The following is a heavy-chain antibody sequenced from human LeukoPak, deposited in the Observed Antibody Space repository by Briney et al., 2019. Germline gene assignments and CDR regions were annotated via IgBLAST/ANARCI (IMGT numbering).Heavy chain of an antibody. D-gene: IGHD5-12*01. CDR3: ARDAVTWLPRRWFDP. J-gene: IGHJ5*02. CDR1: GYTFTGYY. CDR2: INPNSGGT. Sequence: KPGASVKVSCKASGYTFTGYYMHWVRQAPGQGLEWMGWINPNSGGTNYAQKFQGRVTMTRDTSISTAYMELSRLRSDDTAVYYCARDAVTWLPRRWFDPWGQGTLVTVSS. V-gene: IGHV1-2*02.